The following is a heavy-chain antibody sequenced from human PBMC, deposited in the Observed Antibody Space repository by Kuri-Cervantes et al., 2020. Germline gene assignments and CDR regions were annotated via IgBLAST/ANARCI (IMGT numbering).Heavy chain of an antibody. CDR2: ISAYNGNT. Sequence: ASVKVSCKASGYTFTSYGISWVRQAPGQGLEWMGWISAYNGNTNYAQKLQGRVTMTTDTSTSTAYMELRSLRAEDTAVYYCASISHHSGCYYGSGSVNPAFDYWGQGTLVTVSS. D-gene: IGHD3-10*01. J-gene: IGHJ4*02. CDR1: GYTFTSYG. V-gene: IGHV1-18*01. CDR3: ASISHHSGCYYGSGSVNPAFDY.